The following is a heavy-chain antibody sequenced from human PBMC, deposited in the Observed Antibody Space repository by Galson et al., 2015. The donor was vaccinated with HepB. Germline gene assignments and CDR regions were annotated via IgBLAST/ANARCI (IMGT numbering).Heavy chain of an antibody. V-gene: IGHV3-30-3*01. CDR3: ARDAPPDPHNWFDP. J-gene: IGHJ5*02. Sequence: SLRLSCAASGFTFSSYAMHWVRQAPGKGLEWVAVISYDGSNKYYADSVKGRFTISRDNSENTLYLQMNSLRAEDTAVYYCARDAPPDPHNWFDPWGQGTLVTVSS. CDR2: ISYDGSNK. CDR1: GFTFSSYA.